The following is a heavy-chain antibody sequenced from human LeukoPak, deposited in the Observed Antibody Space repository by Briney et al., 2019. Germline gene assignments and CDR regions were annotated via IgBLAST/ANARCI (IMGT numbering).Heavy chain of an antibody. CDR3: GSSASGFGEYHRFDH. CDR2: ISSSGSTI. Sequence: GGSLRLSCAASGFTFSSYEMNRVRQAPGKGLEWVSYISSSGSTIYYADSVKGRFTISIDNAKNSQDLQMNSLRAEDTAVYYCGSSASGFGEYHRFDHWGQGTLVPVSS. J-gene: IGHJ4*02. D-gene: IGHD3-10*01. CDR1: GFTFSSYE. V-gene: IGHV3-48*03.